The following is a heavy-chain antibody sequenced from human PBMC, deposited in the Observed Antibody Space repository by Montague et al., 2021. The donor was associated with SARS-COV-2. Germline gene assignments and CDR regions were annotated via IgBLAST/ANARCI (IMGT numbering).Heavy chain of an antibody. Sequence: SETLSLTCSVSGDSISNYSWSWIRQSPGKGLELIGYIYYSGSTNYNPSLTSRVTISVDTTKNQVSLKLTSVTAADTAVYYCARHLRVTTVTSHMYHYAMDVWGQGTPVTVSS. CDR2: IYYSGST. CDR3: ARHLRVTTVTSHMYHYAMDV. D-gene: IGHD4-11*01. CDR1: GDSISNYS. V-gene: IGHV4-59*08. J-gene: IGHJ6*02.